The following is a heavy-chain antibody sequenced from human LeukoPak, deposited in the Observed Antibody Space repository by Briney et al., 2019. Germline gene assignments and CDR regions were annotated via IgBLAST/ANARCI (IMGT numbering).Heavy chain of an antibody. CDR1: GFTFSSYS. CDR2: ISGSSSYI. Sequence: GGSLRLSCAASGFTFSSYSMNWVRQAPGKGLEWVSSISGSSSYIYYADSVKGRFTISRDNSKSTLYLQMNSLRAEDMAVYYCAKDRWMSTMIDDYWGQGTLVTVSS. V-gene: IGHV3-21*04. J-gene: IGHJ4*02. CDR3: AKDRWMSTMIDDY. D-gene: IGHD3-22*01.